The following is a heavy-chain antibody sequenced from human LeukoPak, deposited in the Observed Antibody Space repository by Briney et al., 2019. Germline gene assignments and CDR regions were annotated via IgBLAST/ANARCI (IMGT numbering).Heavy chain of an antibody. CDR1: GGTFSSYT. CDR3: ARVRGIMITFGGAAAFDP. D-gene: IGHD3-16*01. Sequence: GASVKVSCKASGGTFSSYTMSWVRQGPGQGLEWMGRIIPILGIANYAQKFQGRVTITADKSTSTAYMELSSLRSEDTAVYYCARVRGIMITFGGAAAFDPWGQGTLVTVSS. J-gene: IGHJ5*02. CDR2: IIPILGIA. V-gene: IGHV1-69*02.